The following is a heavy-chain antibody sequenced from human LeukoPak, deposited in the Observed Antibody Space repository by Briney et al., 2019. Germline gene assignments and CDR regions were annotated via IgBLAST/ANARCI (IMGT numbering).Heavy chain of an antibody. Sequence: GGSLRLSCAASGFTFSSYGMHWVRQAPGKGLEWVAVISYDGSNKYYADSVKGRFTISRDNSKNTLYLQMNSLRAEDTAVYYCAKKYYDILTGYPSYYFDYWGQGTLVTVSS. CDR2: ISYDGSNK. CDR1: GFTFSSYG. J-gene: IGHJ4*02. CDR3: AKKYYDILTGYPSYYFDY. V-gene: IGHV3-30*18. D-gene: IGHD3-9*01.